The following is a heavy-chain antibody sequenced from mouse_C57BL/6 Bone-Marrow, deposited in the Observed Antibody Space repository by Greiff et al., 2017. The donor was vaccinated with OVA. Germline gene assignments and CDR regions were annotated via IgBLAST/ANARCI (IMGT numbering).Heavy chain of an antibody. J-gene: IGHJ3*01. V-gene: IGHV1-54*01. CDR1: GYAFTNYL. CDR2: INPGSGGT. Sequence: VKLMESGAELVRPGTSVKVSCKASGYAFTNYLIEWVKQRPGQGLEWIGVINPGSGGTNYNEKFKGKATLTADKSSSTAYMQLSSLTSEDSAVYFCERSKGWLLPAYWGQGTLVTVSA. CDR3: ERSKGWLLPAY. D-gene: IGHD2-3*01.